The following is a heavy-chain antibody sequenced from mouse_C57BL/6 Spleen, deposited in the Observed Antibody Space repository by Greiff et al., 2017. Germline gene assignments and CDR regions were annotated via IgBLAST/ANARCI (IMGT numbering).Heavy chain of an antibody. D-gene: IGHD1-1*01. CDR3: TTTPYYYGSSPAWFAY. J-gene: IGHJ3*01. V-gene: IGHV14-4*01. CDR2: IDPENGDT. Sequence: EVQLQQSGAELVRPGASVKLSCTASGFNIKDDYMHWVKQRPEQGLEWIGWIDPENGDTEYASKFQGKATITADTSSNTAYLQLSSLTSEDTAVYYCTTTPYYYGSSPAWFAYWGQGTLVTVSA. CDR1: GFNIKDDY.